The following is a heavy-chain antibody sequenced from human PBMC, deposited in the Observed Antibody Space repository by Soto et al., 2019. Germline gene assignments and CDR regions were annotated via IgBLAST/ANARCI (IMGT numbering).Heavy chain of an antibody. CDR1: GFTFSDYY. J-gene: IGHJ4*02. CDR3: ARLIIVDNPDY. D-gene: IGHD2-15*01. Sequence: QVQLVESGGGLVKPGGSLRLSCTASGFTFSDYYMSWIRQAPGKGLEWVSYISGSGSYTNYADSVKGRFTISRDNAKNSLYLQMNSLRAEDTAVYYCARLIIVDNPDYWGQGTLVTVSS. V-gene: IGHV3-11*05. CDR2: ISGSGSYT.